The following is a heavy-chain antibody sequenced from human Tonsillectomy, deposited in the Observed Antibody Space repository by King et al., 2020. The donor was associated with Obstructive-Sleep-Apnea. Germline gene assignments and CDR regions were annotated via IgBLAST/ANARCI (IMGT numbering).Heavy chain of an antibody. CDR3: ARDVGANGGRLGLDY. D-gene: IGHD1-26*01. CDR2: ISAYNGNR. J-gene: IGHJ4*02. V-gene: IGHV1-18*04. CDR1: AYTFTSYG. Sequence: QVQLVESGVEVKKSGASVKVSCKASAYTFTSYGFSWVRQAPGQGLEWMGWISAYNGNRDYAQNFLGRVTMTTDTSTSTAYMELRSLRTDDTAVYYCARDVGANGGRLGLDYWGQGTLVTVSS.